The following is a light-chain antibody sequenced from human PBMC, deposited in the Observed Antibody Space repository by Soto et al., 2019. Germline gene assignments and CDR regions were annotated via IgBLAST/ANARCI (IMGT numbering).Light chain of an antibody. V-gene: IGKV3-15*01. CDR1: QSISSN. CDR2: GAS. CDR3: QQYNNRPQT. J-gene: IGKJ1*01. Sequence: EIVMTQSPATLSVSPGERATLSCRASQSISSNLAWYQHKPGQAPRLLIYGASTRANGIPAGFSGSGSGTEFTLTISSLQSEDFAVYYCQQYNNRPQTFGQGTNVEIK.